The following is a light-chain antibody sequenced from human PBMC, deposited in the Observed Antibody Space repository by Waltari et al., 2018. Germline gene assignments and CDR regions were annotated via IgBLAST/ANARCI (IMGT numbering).Light chain of an antibody. Sequence: EIVLTQSPATLSLSPGERATLSCRASQSVGTYLAWYQQKPGQAPRLLISDASSRASGIPARFSGSGSGTDFTLTISSLEPEDFAIYYCQQRTDWPPLTFGGGTKVEIK. V-gene: IGKV3-11*01. J-gene: IGKJ4*01. CDR3: QQRTDWPPLT. CDR1: QSVGTY. CDR2: DAS.